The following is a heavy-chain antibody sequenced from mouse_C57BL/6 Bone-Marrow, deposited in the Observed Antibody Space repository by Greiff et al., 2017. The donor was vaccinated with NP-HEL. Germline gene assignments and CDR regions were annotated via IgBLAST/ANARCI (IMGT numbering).Heavy chain of an antibody. CDR2: ISGGGNT. CDR3: ARHSYYYGSSYAMDY. D-gene: IGHD1-1*01. CDR1: GFTFSSYT. Sequence: EVKLVESGGGLVKPGGSLKLSCAASGFTFSSYTMSWVRQTPEKRLEWVATISGGGNTYYPDSVKGRFTISRDNAKNTLYLQMSSLRSEDTALYYCARHSYYYGSSYAMDYWGQGTSVTVSS. J-gene: IGHJ4*01. V-gene: IGHV5-9*01.